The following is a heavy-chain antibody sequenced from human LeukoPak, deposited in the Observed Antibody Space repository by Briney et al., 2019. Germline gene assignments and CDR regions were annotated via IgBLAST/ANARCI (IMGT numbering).Heavy chain of an antibody. CDR1: GYSISSGHY. CDR2: IYHSGRT. CDR3: ARGQDYYDSSVPYYYYMDV. J-gene: IGHJ6*03. D-gene: IGHD3-22*01. V-gene: IGHV4-38-2*02. Sequence: SETLSLTCTVSGYSISSGHYWGWTRQPPGKGLEWIGSIYHSGRTFYNPSLKSRVTISVDTSKNQFSLKLSSVTAADTAVYYCARGQDYYDSSVPYYYYMDVWGKGTTVTVSS.